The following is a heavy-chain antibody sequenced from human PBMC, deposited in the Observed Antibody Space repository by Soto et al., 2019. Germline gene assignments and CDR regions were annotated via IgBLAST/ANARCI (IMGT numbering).Heavy chain of an antibody. Sequence: GGSPRLSSAAFGGTVNSKYMSWVRQATGKGLDRVSVIYSSVSTYNADFVKDRFTILRDNSKNTPYTQMNNLRHEHKAVYYCAKVALGGYYDSSGYRGAFDIWGQGTMDTVS. CDR3: AKVALGGYYDSSGYRGAFDI. CDR2: IYSSVST. V-gene: IGHV3-53*01. D-gene: IGHD3-22*01. J-gene: IGHJ3*02. CDR1: GGTVNSKY.